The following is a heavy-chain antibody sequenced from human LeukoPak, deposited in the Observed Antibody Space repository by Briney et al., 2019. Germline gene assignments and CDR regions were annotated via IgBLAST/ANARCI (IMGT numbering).Heavy chain of an antibody. J-gene: IGHJ4*02. CDR3: AKDKIVTNNDNFDY. Sequence: GGSLRLSCVASGFTFSNHAMTWVRQAPGKGLEWVSAISGSGGGTYYADSVKGRFAISRDNSKNTLYLQMDSLRAEDTAIYYCAKDKIVTNNDNFDYWGQGILVTVSS. D-gene: IGHD4-17*01. CDR2: ISGSGGGT. V-gene: IGHV3-23*01. CDR1: GFTFSNHA.